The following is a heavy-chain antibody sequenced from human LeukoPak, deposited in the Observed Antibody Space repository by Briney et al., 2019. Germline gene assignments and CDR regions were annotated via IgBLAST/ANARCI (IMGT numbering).Heavy chain of an antibody. J-gene: IGHJ5*01. CDR3: ATDISHDDGEYARGWFDS. CDR2: FDPEAGEA. CDR1: GYTRTELA. D-gene: IGHD4-17*01. Sequence: ASVKVSCKVSGYTRTELAIHWVRQAPGKGLEWMGGFDPEAGEAIYAQKFQGRVTMTEAISTHTAYMELSSLRSEDTALYYCATDISHDDGEYARGWFDSWGQGALVTVSS. V-gene: IGHV1-24*01.